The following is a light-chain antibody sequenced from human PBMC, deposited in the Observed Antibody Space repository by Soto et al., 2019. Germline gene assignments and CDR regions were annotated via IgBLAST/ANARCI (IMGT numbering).Light chain of an antibody. J-gene: IGKJ5*01. CDR2: DAS. CDR1: QSISRY. CDR3: KQRSNWPIT. V-gene: IGKV3-11*01. Sequence: EIVLTQSPATLSLSPGERATLSCRASQSISRYLAWYQQKRGQAHRLLIYDASNRATGIPARFSGSGSGTDFTLTVSRLEPEDFAVYYCKQRSNWPITFGQGTRLEIK.